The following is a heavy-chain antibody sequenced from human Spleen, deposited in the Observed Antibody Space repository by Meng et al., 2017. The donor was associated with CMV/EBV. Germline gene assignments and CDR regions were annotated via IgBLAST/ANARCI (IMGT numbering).Heavy chain of an antibody. CDR1: GFDFRNAW. D-gene: IGHD1-26*01. V-gene: IGHV3-15*05. Sequence: GFDFRNAWMNWVRQAPGKGLAWVGRIKSKTLGATTDYTAPVRGRFTVSRDDSKNMLYLQMSSVNMEDTGVYYCTWEVPMGAVAFWGQGTMVTVSS. CDR3: TWEVPMGAVAF. J-gene: IGHJ3*01. CDR2: IKSKTLGATT.